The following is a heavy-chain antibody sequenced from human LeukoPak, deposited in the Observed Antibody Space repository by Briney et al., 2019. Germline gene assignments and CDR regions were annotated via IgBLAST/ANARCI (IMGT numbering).Heavy chain of an antibody. Sequence: ASVQVSCKASGYTFSNYGVSWVRQAPGQGLEWMGWISAYNGNTNYAQKLQGRLTMTTDTSTSTAYMELRSLRDEDTAVYYCARDQFGNYRIDYWGQGTLVTVSS. CDR1: GYTFSNYG. CDR3: ARDQFGNYRIDY. CDR2: ISAYNGNT. J-gene: IGHJ4*02. D-gene: IGHD1-7*01. V-gene: IGHV1-18*01.